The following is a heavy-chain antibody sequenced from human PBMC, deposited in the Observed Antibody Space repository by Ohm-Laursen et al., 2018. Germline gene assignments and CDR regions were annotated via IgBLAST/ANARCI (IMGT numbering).Heavy chain of an antibody. Sequence: SLRLSCAASGFTFSSYGMHWVRQAPGKGLEWVAVISYDGSNKYYADSVKGRFTISRDNSKNTLYLQMNSLRAEDTAVYYCARVGSTMVRGVWFDPWGQGTLVTVSS. CDR3: ARVGSTMVRGVWFDP. D-gene: IGHD3-10*01. CDR1: GFTFSSYG. V-gene: IGHV3-30*03. J-gene: IGHJ5*02. CDR2: ISYDGSNK.